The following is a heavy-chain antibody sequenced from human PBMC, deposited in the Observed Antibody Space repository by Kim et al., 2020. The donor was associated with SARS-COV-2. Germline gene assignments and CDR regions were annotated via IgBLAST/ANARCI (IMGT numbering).Heavy chain of an antibody. Sequence: AQKRQGRVTMTTDTSTSKAYMELRSLRSDDTAVYYCAELRFGEYWGRFDPWGQGTLVTVSS. J-gene: IGHJ5*02. D-gene: IGHD3-10*01. V-gene: IGHV1-18*01. CDR3: AELRFGEYWGRFDP.